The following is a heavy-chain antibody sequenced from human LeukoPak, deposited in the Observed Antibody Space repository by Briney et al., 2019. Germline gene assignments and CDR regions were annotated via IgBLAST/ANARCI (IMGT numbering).Heavy chain of an antibody. Sequence: GGSLRLSCAASGFTFSSSPMSWVRQAPGKGLEWVSGISSSGGDTPYADSVKGRFTISRDNSKNTLYLQMNSLRAEDTAVCFCARKNSGPQPFDYWGQGTLVTVSS. CDR3: ARKNSGPQPFDY. CDR1: GFTFSSSP. V-gene: IGHV3-23*01. D-gene: IGHD4-23*01. CDR2: ISSSGGDT. J-gene: IGHJ4*02.